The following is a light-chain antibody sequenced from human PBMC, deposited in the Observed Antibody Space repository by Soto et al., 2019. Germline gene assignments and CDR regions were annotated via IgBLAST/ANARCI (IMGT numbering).Light chain of an antibody. CDR3: SSYTSSSTLLVV. CDR2: EVS. J-gene: IGLJ2*01. CDR1: SSDVGGYNY. V-gene: IGLV2-14*01. Sequence: QPVLTQPASVSGSPGQSITISCTGTSSDVGGYNYVSWYQQHPGKAPKLMIYEVSNRPSGVSNRFSGSKSGNTASLTISGLQAEDEADYYCSSYTSSSTLLVVFGGGTKLTVL.